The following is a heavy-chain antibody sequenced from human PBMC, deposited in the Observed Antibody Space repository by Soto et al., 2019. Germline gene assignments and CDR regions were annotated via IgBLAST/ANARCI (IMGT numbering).Heavy chain of an antibody. CDR2: IWFDGSNK. D-gene: IGHD2-15*01. J-gene: IGHJ4*02. CDR1: GFTFSSYA. CDR3: ARGQLPAATTYFDF. V-gene: IGHV3-33*01. Sequence: QVHLVESGGGVVQPGGSLRLSCAASGFTFSSYAIHWVRQAPGKGLEWVAIIWFDGSNKYYADSVKGRFSISRDKSKNTLFLQMDSLRAEDTAVYYCARGQLPAATTYFDFWGQGTLVIVSS.